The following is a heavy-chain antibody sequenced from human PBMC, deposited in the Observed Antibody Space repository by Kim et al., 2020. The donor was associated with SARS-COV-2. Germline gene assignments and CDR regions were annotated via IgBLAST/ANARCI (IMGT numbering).Heavy chain of an antibody. CDR1: GFTFTYTW. J-gene: IGHJ4*02. CDR3: TTDSTPTLSNYFDY. Sequence: GGSLRLSCAASGFTFTYTWMTWVRQAPGKGLEWVGRIKNDAQGATTDYAAPVKGRFTISRDDSKNTLYLQMNSLKIEDTAVYYCTTDSTPTLSNYFDYWGQGTLVTVSS. D-gene: IGHD2-15*01. CDR2: IKNDAQGATT. V-gene: IGHV3-15*01.